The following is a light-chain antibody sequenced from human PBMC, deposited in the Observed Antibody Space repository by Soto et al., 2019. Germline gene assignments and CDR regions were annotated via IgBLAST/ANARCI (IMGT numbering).Light chain of an antibody. V-gene: IGKV3-11*01. Sequence: EIVLTQSPATLSLSPGESAVLSCRASQSVGSYLAWLQQMPGQAPRLLIYDATNRANDIPARFSGSGSGTDVTLTISSLEPEDSALDFYLQRVSWPHTFGPGTKVEIK. J-gene: IGKJ3*01. CDR2: DAT. CDR1: QSVGSY. CDR3: LQRVSWPHT.